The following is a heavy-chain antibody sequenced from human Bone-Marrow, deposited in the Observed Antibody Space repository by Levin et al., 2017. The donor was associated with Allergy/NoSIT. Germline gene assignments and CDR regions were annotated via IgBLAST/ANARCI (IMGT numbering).Heavy chain of an antibody. Sequence: GASVKVSCTTSRFNFDGYSMNWVRQAPGKGLEWVSHISWDGGSTYYADAVKGRFTISRDNSKNSLYLQMNSLRTEDTALYYCTKAYSGYDWWFDPWGQGTLVTVSS. V-gene: IGHV3-43*01. J-gene: IGHJ5*02. CDR1: RFNFDGYS. D-gene: IGHD5-12*01. CDR2: ISWDGGST. CDR3: TKAYSGYDWWFDP.